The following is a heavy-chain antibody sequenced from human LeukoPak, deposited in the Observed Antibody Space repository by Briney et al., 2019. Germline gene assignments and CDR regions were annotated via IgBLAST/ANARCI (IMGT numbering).Heavy chain of an antibody. D-gene: IGHD3-10*01. CDR3: ARFSGYYYGSGSYYDY. CDR2: ISSNGGST. CDR1: GFTFSSYA. Sequence: GGSLRLSCAASGFTFSSYAMHWVRQAPGKGLEYVSAISSNGGSTYYANSVKGRFTISRDNSKNTLYLQMGSLRAEDMAVYYCARFSGYYYGSGSYYDYWGQGTLVTVSS. V-gene: IGHV3-64*01. J-gene: IGHJ4*02.